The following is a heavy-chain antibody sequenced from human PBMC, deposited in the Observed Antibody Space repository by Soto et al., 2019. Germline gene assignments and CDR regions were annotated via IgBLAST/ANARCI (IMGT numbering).Heavy chain of an antibody. D-gene: IGHD3-3*02. J-gene: IGHJ4*02. Sequence: SGPLSITCTVSGGSIVSFHWSWIRQPPGGTLEWIGYIYASGTTTYNPSLESRVTMSVDMPNNEFSLDLTSVTAADTAVYYCARSHSFDGSIYHYYFDFWGQGTLVTVSS. CDR2: IYASGTT. CDR1: GGSIVSFH. V-gene: IGHV4-59*01. CDR3: ARSHSFDGSIYHYYFDF.